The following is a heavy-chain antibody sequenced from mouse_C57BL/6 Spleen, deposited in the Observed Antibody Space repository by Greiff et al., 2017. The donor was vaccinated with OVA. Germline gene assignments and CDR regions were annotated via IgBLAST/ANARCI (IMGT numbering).Heavy chain of an antibody. CDR2: IDPETGGT. CDR3: TRVENYGSPVDY. D-gene: IGHD1-1*01. Sequence: QVQLQQSGAELVRPGASVTLSCKASGYTFTDYEMHWVKQTPVHGLEWIGAIDPETGGTAYNQKFKGKAILTADTSSSTAYMELRSLTSEDSAVYDCTRVENYGSPVDYWGQGTTLTVSS. J-gene: IGHJ2*01. CDR1: GYTFTDYE. V-gene: IGHV1-15*01.